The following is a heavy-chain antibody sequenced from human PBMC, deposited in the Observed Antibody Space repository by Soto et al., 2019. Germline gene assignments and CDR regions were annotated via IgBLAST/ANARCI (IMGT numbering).Heavy chain of an antibody. D-gene: IGHD4-17*01. CDR2: IYYSGST. J-gene: IGHJ1*01. CDR1: GGSISSYY. Sequence: SETLSLTCTVSGGSISSYYWSWIRQPPGKGLEWIGYIYYSGSTNYNPSLKSRVNISVDTSKNQFSLKLSSVTAADTVVFYCARTPHLDYGDYGYFQHWGQGTLVTVSS. CDR3: ARTPHLDYGDYGYFQH. V-gene: IGHV4-59*08.